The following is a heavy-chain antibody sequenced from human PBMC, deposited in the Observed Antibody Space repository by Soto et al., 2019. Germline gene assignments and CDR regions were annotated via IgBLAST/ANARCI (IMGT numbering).Heavy chain of an antibody. V-gene: IGHV1-69*01. CDR1: EGTFNNYA. CDR2: IIPLLYTP. CDR3: AIGHTYGPFDH. J-gene: IGHJ4*02. D-gene: IGHD5-18*01. Sequence: QVQLVQSGAQVKNPGSSVKVSCKASEGTFNNYAINWVRQAPGQGLEWMGGIIPLLYTPNYAHKFQDKVTIIADESTSTAYMDLSSLRSEDTAVYYWAIGHTYGPFDHWGQGTLVTVPS.